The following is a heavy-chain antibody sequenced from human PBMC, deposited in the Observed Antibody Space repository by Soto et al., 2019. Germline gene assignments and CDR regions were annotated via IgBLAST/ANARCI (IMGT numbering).Heavy chain of an antibody. CDR2: MRSRADDYAT. CDR1: GFTFSGSA. J-gene: IGHJ6*02. D-gene: IGHD4-17*01. V-gene: IGHV3-73*01. CDR3: TRWDSTVTILAYYYGMDV. Sequence: EVQLVESGGGLVQTGGALKLSCAASGFTFSGSAIHWVRQASGKGLEWVGGMRSRADDYATAYAASVKGRFTISRDDSQNTAYLQMNSLKTEDTAVYYCTRWDSTVTILAYYYGMDVWGRGTTVTVSS.